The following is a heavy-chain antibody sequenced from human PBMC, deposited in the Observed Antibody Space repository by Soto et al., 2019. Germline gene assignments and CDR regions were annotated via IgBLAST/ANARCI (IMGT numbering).Heavy chain of an antibody. D-gene: IGHD6-19*01. Sequence: VSGPTLVNPTQTLTLTCTFSGFSLSSTRVAVGWIRQPPGKALEWLALIYWDDDKRYSPFLKSRLTITKDTSKNQVVLTMTNMDPVDTATYYCAHSVVAGLGYYFDYWGQGTRVTVSS. V-gene: IGHV2-5*02. CDR1: GFSLSSTRVA. CDR2: IYWDDDK. CDR3: AHSVVAGLGYYFDY. J-gene: IGHJ4*02.